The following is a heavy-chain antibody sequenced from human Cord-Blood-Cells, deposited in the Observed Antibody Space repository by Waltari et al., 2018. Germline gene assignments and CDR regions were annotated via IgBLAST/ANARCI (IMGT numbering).Heavy chain of an antibody. CDR3: AKENDYCNSLVDY. J-gene: IGHJ4*02. D-gene: IGHD4-4*01. CDR2: ISWYGGST. CDR1: GFTFDDYT. Sequence: EVQLVESGGVVVQHGGSLRLSCAASGFTFDDYTMHWVRQAPGKGLQWVSLISWYGGSTYYADSVNGRVTISRDNSKNSLYLQMNSLRTEDTVLYYCAKENDYCNSLVDYWGQGTLVTVSS. V-gene: IGHV3-43*01.